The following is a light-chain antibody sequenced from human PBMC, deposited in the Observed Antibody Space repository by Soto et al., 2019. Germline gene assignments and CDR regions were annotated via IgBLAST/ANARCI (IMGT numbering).Light chain of an antibody. J-gene: IGKJ1*01. Sequence: DIQMTQSPSSLFASGGDRVAITCRASQSISNYLNWYQQKKGKAPKXXVYDASNLESGVPSRFSGSGYGTEFNLTISSLQTDDFATYYCQQYNSYSVTFGQGTKVDIK. CDR3: QQYNSYSVT. CDR2: DAS. CDR1: QSISNY. V-gene: IGKV1-5*01.